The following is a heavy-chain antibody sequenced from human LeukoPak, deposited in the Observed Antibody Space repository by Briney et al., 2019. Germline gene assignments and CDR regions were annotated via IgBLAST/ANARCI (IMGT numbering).Heavy chain of an antibody. CDR3: ARVWSPPYTSSWPYYFDY. V-gene: IGHV3-21*01. J-gene: IGHJ4*02. CDR1: GFSFSSYS. Sequence: GGSLRLSCAASGFSFSSYSMNWVRQAPGKGLEWVSSISSSSSYIYYADSLKGRFTVSRDNAKNSLFLQMNSLRAEDTAVYYCARVWSPPYTSSWPYYFDYWGQGILVTVSS. D-gene: IGHD6-13*01. CDR2: ISSSSSYI.